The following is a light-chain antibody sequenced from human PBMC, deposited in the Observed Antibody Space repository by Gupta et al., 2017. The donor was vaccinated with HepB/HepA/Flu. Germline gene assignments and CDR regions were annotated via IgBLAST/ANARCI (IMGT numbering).Light chain of an antibody. J-gene: IGLJ2*01. V-gene: IGLV1-51*02. Sequence: QSVLTQPPSVSAAPGQKVTISCSGSSSNIGNNYVSWYQQLPGTAPKLLIYENNKRPSGIPDRFSASQSGTSATLGITGLQTGDEADYYCGAWDSSLSAGVFGGGTKLTVL. CDR3: GAWDSSLSAGV. CDR1: SSNIGNNY. CDR2: ENN.